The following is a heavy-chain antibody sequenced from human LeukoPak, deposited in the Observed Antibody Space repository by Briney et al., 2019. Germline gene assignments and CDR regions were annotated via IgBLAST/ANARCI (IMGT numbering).Heavy chain of an antibody. V-gene: IGHV3-23*01. CDR3: TTTPRGGAARPFDY. D-gene: IGHD6-6*01. J-gene: IGHJ4*02. CDR1: GFTFSSYA. Sequence: PGGSLRLSCAASGFTFSSYAMSWVRQAPGKGLEWVSAISGSGGSTYYADSVKGRFTISRDNSKNTLYLQMNSLRAEDTAVYYCTTTPRGGAARPFDYWGQGTLVTVSS. CDR2: ISGSGGST.